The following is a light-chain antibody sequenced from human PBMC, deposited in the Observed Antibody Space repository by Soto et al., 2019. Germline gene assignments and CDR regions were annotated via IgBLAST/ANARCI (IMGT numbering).Light chain of an antibody. Sequence: DIVMTQSPDSLAVSLGERATINCKSSQSVLYKFNNKNYLAWFQQKAGQPPKLLLYWASTRQSGVPDRFSGSGSETDFTLTISSLQADDVAVYYCQQSYATPITFGLGTRLEIK. CDR1: QSVLYKFNNKNY. CDR2: WAS. CDR3: QQSYATPIT. J-gene: IGKJ5*01. V-gene: IGKV4-1*01.